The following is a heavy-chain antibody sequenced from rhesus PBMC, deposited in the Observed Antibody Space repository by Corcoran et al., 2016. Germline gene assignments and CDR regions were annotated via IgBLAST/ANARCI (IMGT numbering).Heavy chain of an antibody. V-gene: IGHV1-111*02. CDR2: VDPEDGEA. J-gene: IGHJ4*01. CDR3: ATAHPYSGSFDY. Sequence: EVQLVQSGAAVKKPGASVKISCKASGYTFTDYYLHWVRQPPGKGLEWMGRVDPEDGEAIHAQKFQDRVTITADTSTDTAYMELSSLRSEDTAVYYCATAHPYSGSFDYWGQGVLVTVSS. D-gene: IGHD6-25*01. CDR1: GYTFTDYY.